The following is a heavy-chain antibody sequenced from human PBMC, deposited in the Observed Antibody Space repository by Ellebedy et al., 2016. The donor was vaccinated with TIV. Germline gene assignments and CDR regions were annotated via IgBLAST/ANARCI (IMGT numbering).Heavy chain of an antibody. CDR1: GFTFSSYW. D-gene: IGHD3-10*01. CDR3: ARGSLPYFYGSGTYDPFDY. V-gene: IGHV3-48*04. Sequence: GESLKISCAASGFTFSSYWMHWVRQAPGKGLDWVSYIRSGGDTIYYADSVKGRFTVSRDDAKNSLYLQMNSLRAEDTALYFCARGSLPYFYGSGTYDPFDYWGQGTLVTVSS. CDR2: IRSGGDTI. J-gene: IGHJ4*02.